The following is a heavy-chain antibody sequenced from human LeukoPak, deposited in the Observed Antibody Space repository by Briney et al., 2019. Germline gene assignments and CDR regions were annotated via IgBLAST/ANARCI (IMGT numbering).Heavy chain of an antibody. CDR3: ARVIKDVVGGYDLLYYYYGMDV. V-gene: IGHV1-69*06. CDR1: GGTFSSYA. Sequence: SVKVSCKASGGTFSSYAISWVRQAPGQGLEWMGGIIPIFGTANHAQRFQGRVTITADKSTSTAYMELSSLRSEDTAVYYCARVIKDVVGGYDLLYYYYGMDVWGKGTTVTVSS. CDR2: IIPIFGTA. J-gene: IGHJ6*04. D-gene: IGHD5-12*01.